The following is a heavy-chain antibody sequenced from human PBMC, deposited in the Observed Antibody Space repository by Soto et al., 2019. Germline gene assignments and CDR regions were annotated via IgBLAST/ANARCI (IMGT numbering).Heavy chain of an antibody. J-gene: IGHJ4*02. CDR2: IIPIFGTA. Sequence: SVKVSCKASGGTFSSYAISWVRQAPGHGLEWMGGIIPIFGTANYAQKFQGRVTITADESTSTAYMELSSLRSEDTAVYYRARGYDSSGYFFYWGQGTLVTVSS. CDR1: GGTFSSYA. D-gene: IGHD3-22*01. CDR3: ARGYDSSGYFFY. V-gene: IGHV1-69*13.